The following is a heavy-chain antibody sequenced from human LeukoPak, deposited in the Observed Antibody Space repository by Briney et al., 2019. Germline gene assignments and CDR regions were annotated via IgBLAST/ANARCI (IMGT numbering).Heavy chain of an antibody. CDR1: GFTLRSYT. CDR3: ARGWYYDILTGYYDAFDI. D-gene: IGHD3-9*01. Sequence: GGSLRLSCAASGFTLRSYTMSWVRQAPGKGLEWVSVIYSGGSTYYADSVKGRFTISRDNSKNTLYLQMNSLRAEDTAVYYCARGWYYDILTGYYDAFDIWGQGTMVTVSS. V-gene: IGHV3-53*01. CDR2: IYSGGST. J-gene: IGHJ3*02.